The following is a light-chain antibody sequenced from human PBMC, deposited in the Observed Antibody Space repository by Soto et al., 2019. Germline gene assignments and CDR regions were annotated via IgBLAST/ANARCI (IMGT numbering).Light chain of an antibody. Sequence: EIVLTQSPGTLSLSPGERATLSCRASQSVSSSYLAWYQQKPGQAPRLLIYGASSRATGIPDRFSGSGSGTEFTLTIIRLEPEDFAVYYCQQYGSSRFTFGPGTKVDIK. CDR2: GAS. J-gene: IGKJ3*01. CDR3: QQYGSSRFT. V-gene: IGKV3-20*01. CDR1: QSVSSSY.